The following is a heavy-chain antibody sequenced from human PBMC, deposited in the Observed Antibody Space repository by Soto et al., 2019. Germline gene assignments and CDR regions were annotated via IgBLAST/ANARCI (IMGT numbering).Heavy chain of an antibody. CDR3: ARDLHGDPYF. V-gene: IGHV1-18*01. J-gene: IGHJ4*02. CDR2: ISAYNGNT. Sequence: ASVKVSCKASGYTFTSYGISWVRQAPGQGLERMGWISAYNGNTNYAQKLQGRVTMTTDTSTSTVYMELRSLRSVVTAVYYCARDLHGDPYFWGQGTLVTVSS. CDR1: GYTFTSYG. D-gene: IGHD4-17*01.